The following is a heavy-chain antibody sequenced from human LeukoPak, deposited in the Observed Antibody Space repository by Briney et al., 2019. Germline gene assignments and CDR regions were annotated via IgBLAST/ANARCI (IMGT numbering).Heavy chain of an antibody. J-gene: IGHJ6*03. CDR1: GYISTSYF. CDR2: INPSGGST. D-gene: IGHD5-18*01. V-gene: IGHV1-46*01. CDR3: ARDNGGTAMAYYYYYYMDV. Sequence: ASVKVSCKASGYISTSYFMHWVRQAPGQGLEWMGLINPSGGSTRHAQKFQGRVTMTRDMSTSTVYMELSSLRSEDTAVYYCARDNGGTAMAYYYYYYMDVWGKGTTVTISS.